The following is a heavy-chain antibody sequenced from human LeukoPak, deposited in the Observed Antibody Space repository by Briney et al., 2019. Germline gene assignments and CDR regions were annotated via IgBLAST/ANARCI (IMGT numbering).Heavy chain of an antibody. CDR3: ARDKDYGEGGFDY. D-gene: IGHD4-17*01. Sequence: ASVKVSCKASGGTFSSYAISWVRQAPGQGLEWMGGIIPIFGTANYAQKFQGRVTITTDESTSTAYMELSSLRSEDTAVYYCARDKDYGEGGFDYWGQGTLVTVSS. CDR2: IIPIFGTA. V-gene: IGHV1-69*05. J-gene: IGHJ4*02. CDR1: GGTFSSYA.